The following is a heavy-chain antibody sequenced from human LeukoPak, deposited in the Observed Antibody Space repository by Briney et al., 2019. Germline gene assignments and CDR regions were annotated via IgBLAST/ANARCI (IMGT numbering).Heavy chain of an antibody. D-gene: IGHD1-26*01. CDR2: IYHSGST. CDR1: GGSISSGGYY. J-gene: IGHJ4*02. CDR3: ARDSSGSHY. Sequence: PSETLSLTCTVSGGSISSGGYYWSWIRQPPGKGLEWIGYIYHSGSTYYNPSLKSRVTISVDRSKNQFSLKLSSVTAADTAVYYCARDSSGSHYWGQGTLVTVSS. V-gene: IGHV4-30-2*01.